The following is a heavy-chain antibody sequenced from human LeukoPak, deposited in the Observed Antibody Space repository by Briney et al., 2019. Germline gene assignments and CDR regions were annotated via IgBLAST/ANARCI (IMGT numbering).Heavy chain of an antibody. CDR3: TTDWASGEATILGYFDY. CDR1: GFTFSNAW. D-gene: IGHD3-3*01. V-gene: IGHV3-15*01. J-gene: IGHJ4*02. Sequence: GGSLRLSCAASGFTFSNAWMSWVRQAPGKGLEWVGLIKRKMDGGTTDYAAPVKGRFTISRDDSKNTLYLQMNSLKTEDTAVYYCTTDWASGEATILGYFDYWGQGTLVTVSS. CDR2: IKRKMDGGTT.